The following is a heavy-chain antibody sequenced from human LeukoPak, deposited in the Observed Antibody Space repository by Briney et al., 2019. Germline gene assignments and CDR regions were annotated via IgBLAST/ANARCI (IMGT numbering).Heavy chain of an antibody. CDR3: AKVQDSSGYYYRGYLGY. Sequence: GGSLRLSCAASGFTFSSYAMSWVRQAPGKGLEWVSAISGSGDNTYYADSVKGRFTISRDNSKNTLYLQMNSLRAEDTAVYYCAKVQDSSGYYYRGYLGYWGQGTLVTVSS. D-gene: IGHD3-22*01. CDR2: ISGSGDNT. J-gene: IGHJ4*02. V-gene: IGHV3-23*01. CDR1: GFTFSSYA.